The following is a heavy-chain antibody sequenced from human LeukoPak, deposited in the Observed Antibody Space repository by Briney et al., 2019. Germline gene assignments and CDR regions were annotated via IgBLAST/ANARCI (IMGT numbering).Heavy chain of an antibody. J-gene: IGHJ3*02. V-gene: IGHV1-2*02. CDR1: GYTFTGYY. Sequence: ASVKVSCKASGYTFTGYYIHWVRQAPGQGLEWMEWINPNSGGTNYAQKFQGRVTMTRDTSISTAYMELSRLRSDDTAVYYCAKVMGSGQWLVEREDFDIWGQGTMVTVSS. CDR3: AKVMGSGQWLVEREDFDI. D-gene: IGHD6-19*01. CDR2: INPNSGGT.